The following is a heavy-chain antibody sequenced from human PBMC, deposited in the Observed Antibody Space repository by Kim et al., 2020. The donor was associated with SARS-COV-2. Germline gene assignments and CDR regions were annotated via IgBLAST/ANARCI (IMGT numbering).Heavy chain of an antibody. D-gene: IGHD6-13*01. V-gene: IGHV3-23*01. J-gene: IGHJ4*02. Sequence: ADAVKGRFTMSRDSSQNTVYLQGNSLRGEDTAVYYGAKDRAAAAGTGQFDYWGQGTLVTVSS. CDR3: AKDRAAAAGTGQFDY.